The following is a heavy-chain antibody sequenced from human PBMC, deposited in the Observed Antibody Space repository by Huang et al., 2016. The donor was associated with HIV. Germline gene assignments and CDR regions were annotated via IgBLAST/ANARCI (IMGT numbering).Heavy chain of an antibody. J-gene: IGHJ3*02. V-gene: IGHV3-30-3*01. Sequence: QVQLVESGGGVVQPGRSLRLSCAASGFTFSSHAMHWVRQAPGKGLEWVAVISNDGSNKYYADSVKGRFTFSRDNAKNNLYLQMNSLRAEDTAVFYCARAKDSWDAYDIWGQGTMVTVSS. CDR3: ARAKDSWDAYDI. CDR1: GFTFSSHA. CDR2: ISNDGSNK.